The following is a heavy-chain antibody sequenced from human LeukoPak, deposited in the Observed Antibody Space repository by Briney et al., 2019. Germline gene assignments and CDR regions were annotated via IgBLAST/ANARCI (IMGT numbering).Heavy chain of an antibody. CDR2: IGKAGDT. D-gene: IGHD1-26*01. CDR1: GFPFTDYD. V-gene: IGHV3-13*01. J-gene: IGHJ4*02. Sequence: PGGSLRLSCAASGFPFTDYDMHWLRHATGGGLEWVASIGKAGDTDYADAVKGRFTISRENANNHFYLQMNSLRAGDTAVYFCAALGDSIYWGQRTLVTVSS. CDR3: AALGDSIY.